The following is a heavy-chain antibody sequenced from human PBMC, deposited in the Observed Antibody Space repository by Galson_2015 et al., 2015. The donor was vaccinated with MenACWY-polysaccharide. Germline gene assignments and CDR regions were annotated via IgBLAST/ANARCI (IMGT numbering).Heavy chain of an antibody. V-gene: IGHV3-7*03. J-gene: IGHJ4*02. Sequence: SLRLSCAASGLSLSSYWMSWVRQAPEKGLEWVAFIRPDGGDKQYVDSVKGRFTISRDNAKNSLYLQMSTLRLEDTAVYYCARINLPVPPIDYWGQGTLVTVSS. CDR2: IRPDGGDK. CDR1: GLSLSSYW. CDR3: ARINLPVPPIDY. D-gene: IGHD2-2*02.